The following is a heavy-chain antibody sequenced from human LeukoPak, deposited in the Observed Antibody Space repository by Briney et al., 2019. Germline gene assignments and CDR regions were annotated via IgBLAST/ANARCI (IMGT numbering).Heavy chain of an antibody. CDR2: ISNGGGYI. Sequence: GGSLRLSCAASGFTFSNYNMNWVRQAPGKGLEWVSFISNGGGYIYYTDSVKGRFTISRDNAKNSLFLQTNSLRAEDTAVYFCARAVVGSAYDYFDYWGQGTLVTVSS. CDR1: GFTFSNYN. V-gene: IGHV3-21*01. J-gene: IGHJ4*02. CDR3: ARAVVGSAYDYFDY. D-gene: IGHD5-12*01.